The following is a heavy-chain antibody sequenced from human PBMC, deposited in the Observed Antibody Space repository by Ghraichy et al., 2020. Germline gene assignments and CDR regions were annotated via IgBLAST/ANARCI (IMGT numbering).Heavy chain of an antibody. J-gene: IGHJ6*02. Sequence: SETLSLTCAVYGGSFSGYYWSWIRQPPGKGLEWIGEISHSGSTNYNPSLKSRVTISVDTSKNQFSLKLSSVTAADTAVYYCARDVLLWFRELSVWGQGTTVTVSS. D-gene: IGHD3-10*01. V-gene: IGHV4-34*01. CDR2: ISHSGST. CDR3: ARDVLLWFRELSV. CDR1: GGSFSGYY.